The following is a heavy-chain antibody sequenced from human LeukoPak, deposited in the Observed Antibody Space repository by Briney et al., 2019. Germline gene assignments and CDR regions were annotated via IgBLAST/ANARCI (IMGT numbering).Heavy chain of an antibody. CDR1: GFIFSNYA. Sequence: GGSLRLSCAVSGFIFSNYAMHWVRQAPGMGLEWVAVISYDGINKYYADSVKGRFTISRDNSRNTLYLQMSSLRPDDSAVYYCASSSLHCSAGNCPFLADEYWGQGTLVTVSS. D-gene: IGHD2-15*01. J-gene: IGHJ4*02. CDR3: ASSSLHCSAGNCPFLADEY. CDR2: ISYDGINK. V-gene: IGHV3-30*04.